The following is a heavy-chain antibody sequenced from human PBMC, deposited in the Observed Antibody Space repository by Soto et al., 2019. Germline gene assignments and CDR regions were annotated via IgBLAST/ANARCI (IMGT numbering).Heavy chain of an antibody. J-gene: IGHJ4*02. CDR1: GGSISSGDYS. Sequence: SETLSLTCTVSGGSISSGDYSWSWIRQPPGKGLEWIGYIYYSGSTYYNPSLKSRVTISVDTSKNQFSLKLSSVTAADTAVYYCARVPFPYDSSGYLYWGQGTLVTVSS. D-gene: IGHD3-22*01. CDR2: IYYSGST. V-gene: IGHV4-30-4*01. CDR3: ARVPFPYDSSGYLY.